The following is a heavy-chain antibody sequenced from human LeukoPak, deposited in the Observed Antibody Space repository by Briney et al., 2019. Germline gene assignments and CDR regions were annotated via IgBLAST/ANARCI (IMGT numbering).Heavy chain of an antibody. CDR2: ISSSSSTI. CDR3: ARDMTLAVADAFDI. V-gene: IGHV3-48*01. Sequence: GGSLRLSCVASGFNFRGYSMNWVRQAPGKGLEWVSYISSSSSTIYYADSVKGRFTISRDNAKNSLYLQMNSLRAEDTALYYCARDMTLAVADAFDIWGQGTMVTVSS. CDR1: GFNFRGYS. D-gene: IGHD6-19*01. J-gene: IGHJ3*02.